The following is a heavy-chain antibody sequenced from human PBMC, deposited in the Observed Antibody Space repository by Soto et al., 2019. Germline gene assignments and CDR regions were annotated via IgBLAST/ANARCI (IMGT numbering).Heavy chain of an antibody. V-gene: IGHV4-59*04. CDR1: GGSISSYY. CDR2: IYYSGST. Sequence: PSETLSLTCTVSGGSISSYYWSWIRQPPGKGLEWIGYIYYSGSTYYNPSLKSRVTISVDTSKNQFSLKLSSVTAADTAVYYCARRRSVGATKKAPTGYYYYYGMDVWGQGTTVTVSS. CDR3: ARRRSVGATKKAPTGYYYYYGMDV. D-gene: IGHD1-26*01. J-gene: IGHJ6*02.